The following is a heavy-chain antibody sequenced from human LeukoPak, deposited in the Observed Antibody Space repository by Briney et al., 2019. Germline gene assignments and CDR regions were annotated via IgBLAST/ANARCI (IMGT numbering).Heavy chain of an antibody. V-gene: IGHV3-33*01. J-gene: IGHJ4*02. CDR2: IWDDGTNK. CDR1: GFTLTRHG. D-gene: IGHD6-13*01. Sequence: GGSLRLSCAASGFTLTRHGMHWVRQAPGKGLEWVAIIWDDGTNKFYADSVKGRFTISRDNSQNTLYLQMNSLRAEDTAVYYCARGRGAAAAGNYYFDSWGQGTPVTVSS. CDR3: ARGRGAAAAGNYYFDS.